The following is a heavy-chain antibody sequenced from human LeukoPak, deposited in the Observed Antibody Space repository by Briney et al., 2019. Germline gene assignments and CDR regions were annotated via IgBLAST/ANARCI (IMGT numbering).Heavy chain of an antibody. CDR3: TRGAYNFNDFDY. V-gene: IGHV3-30*01. CDR1: EFTFNHFA. J-gene: IGHJ4*02. D-gene: IGHD5-24*01. Sequence: GRSLRLSCAVSEFTFNHFAMHWVRQAPGKGLEWVAVVSSHGNDGYYADSVEGRFTISRDNSKNTLYLQIDSLRAEDTAIYYCTRGAYNFNDFDYWGQGTLVTVSS. CDR2: VSSHGNDG.